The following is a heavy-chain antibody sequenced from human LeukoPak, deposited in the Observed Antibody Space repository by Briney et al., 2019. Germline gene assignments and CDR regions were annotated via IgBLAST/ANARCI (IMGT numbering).Heavy chain of an antibody. Sequence: PGGSLRLSCAASGFTFSSYAMSWVRKAPGKGLEWVSGISGSGSSTYYADSVKGRFTISRDNSKNTLYLQMNSLRAEDTAVYYCAKDEERYYYGSGSRGFDYWGQGTLVTVSS. CDR1: GFTFSSYA. V-gene: IGHV3-23*01. J-gene: IGHJ4*02. CDR2: ISGSGSST. D-gene: IGHD3-10*01. CDR3: AKDEERYYYGSGSRGFDY.